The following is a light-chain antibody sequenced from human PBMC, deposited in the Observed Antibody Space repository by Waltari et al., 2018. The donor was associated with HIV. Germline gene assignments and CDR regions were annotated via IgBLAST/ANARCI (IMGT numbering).Light chain of an antibody. CDR3: CAYAGSTTYVI. V-gene: IGLV2-23*02. CDR2: EVS. Sequence: QSALTQPASVSGSPGQSITISCTGTSSAVGGYNLVSLYQQHPGKPPKLMIYEVSKRPSGVSNRFSGSKSGNTASLTISGLQAEDEADYYCCAYAGSTTYVIFGGGTKLTVL. J-gene: IGLJ2*01. CDR1: SSAVGGYNL.